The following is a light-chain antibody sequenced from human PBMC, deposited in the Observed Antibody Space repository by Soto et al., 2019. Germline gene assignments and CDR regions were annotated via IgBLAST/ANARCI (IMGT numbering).Light chain of an antibody. J-gene: IGLJ3*02. CDR3: AAWHATLNGPV. Sequence: QSVLTQPPSVSGTPGQRVTISCYGSSANIGGDTVSWYQQLPGTAPTLLIHTNNQRPSGVPDQFSGSKSGTSASLSIRGLQSEDEADYYCAAWHATLNGPVFGGGTTLTVL. CDR1: SANIGGDT. V-gene: IGLV1-44*01. CDR2: TNN.